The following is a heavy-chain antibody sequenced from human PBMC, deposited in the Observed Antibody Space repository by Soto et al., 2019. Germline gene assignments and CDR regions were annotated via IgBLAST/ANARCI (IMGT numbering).Heavy chain of an antibody. J-gene: IGHJ4*01. V-gene: IGHV3-53*02. Sequence: EVQLVETGGGLIQPGGSLRLSCAASGFTVYNNYMNWVRQAPGKGLEWVSVTYSGGNTFYADSVRGRFTISRDSSKNTLYLQMNSLKDEDTAIYYCARAPMSPLWGHGTLVTVSS. CDR3: ARAPMSPL. CDR2: TYSGGNT. D-gene: IGHD3-22*01. CDR1: GFTVYNNY.